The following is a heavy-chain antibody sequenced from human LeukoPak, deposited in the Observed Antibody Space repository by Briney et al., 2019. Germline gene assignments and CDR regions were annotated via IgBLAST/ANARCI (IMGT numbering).Heavy chain of an antibody. Sequence: PGGSLRLSCGASGFTVSSNYMSWVRQAPGKGLECVSVIYSVGSTYYADSVKGRFTVSRDDSKNTLYLQMNSLRAEDTAVYYCARDRTTGEVDFWGQGTLVTVSS. V-gene: IGHV3-66*02. J-gene: IGHJ4*02. CDR2: IYSVGST. CDR3: ARDRTTGEVDF. D-gene: IGHD2/OR15-2a*01. CDR1: GFTVSSNY.